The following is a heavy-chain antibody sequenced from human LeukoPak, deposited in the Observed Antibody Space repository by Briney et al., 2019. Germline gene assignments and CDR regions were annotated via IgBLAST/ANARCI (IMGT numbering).Heavy chain of an antibody. D-gene: IGHD2-2*01. V-gene: IGHV3-13*04. J-gene: IGHJ2*01. CDR2: IGKRGDT. CDR1: GFTFSDYD. CDR3: ARDLCDSTICDRYFEV. Sequence: GRSLRLSCAASGFTFSDYDMHWVRQTTGGGLEWVSVIGKRGDTYYPGSMKGRFTISRENARNSLYLQMNSLRVEDTAVYYCARDLCDSTICDRYFEVWGRGTLVTVSS.